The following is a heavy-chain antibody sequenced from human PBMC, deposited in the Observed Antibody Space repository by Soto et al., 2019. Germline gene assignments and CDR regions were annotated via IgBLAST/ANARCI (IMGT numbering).Heavy chain of an antibody. CDR1: GYTFTGYY. Sequence: ASVKVFCKASGYTFTGYYMHWVRQAPGQGLEWMGWINPNSGGTNYAQKFQGRVTMTRDTSISTAYMELSRLRSDDTAVYYCARPYYYEWYYFDYWGQGTLVTVSS. CDR2: INPNSGGT. V-gene: IGHV1-2*02. J-gene: IGHJ4*02. CDR3: ARPYYYEWYYFDY. D-gene: IGHD3-22*01.